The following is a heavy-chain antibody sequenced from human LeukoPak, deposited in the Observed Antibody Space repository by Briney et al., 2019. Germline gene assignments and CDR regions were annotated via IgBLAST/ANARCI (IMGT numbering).Heavy chain of an antibody. J-gene: IGHJ4*02. V-gene: IGHV3-66*01. CDR2: MFASGST. CDR1: GFSVSSNY. CDR3: ARVPVRGYFDWAAFDY. Sequence: GGSLRLSCTASGFSVSSNYMSWVRQAPGKGLEWVSVMFASGSTYYADSVKGRFTFSRDNSKNTLYLQMNSLRAEDTAVYYCARVPVRGYFDWAAFDYWGQGTLVTVSS. D-gene: IGHD3-9*01.